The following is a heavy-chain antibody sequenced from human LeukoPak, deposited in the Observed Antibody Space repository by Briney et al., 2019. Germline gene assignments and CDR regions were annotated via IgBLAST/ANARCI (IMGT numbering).Heavy chain of an antibody. J-gene: IGHJ4*02. CDR2: ITGSGGYT. Sequence: GGSLRLSCAASGFTFSSYGMSWVRQAPGKGLEWVSAITGSGGYTYYADSVKGRFTISRDNSKNTLYLQMNSLRAEDTAVYYCAREMYQYDSSGYYAYWGQGALVTVSS. CDR1: GFTFSSYG. V-gene: IGHV3-23*01. D-gene: IGHD3-22*01. CDR3: AREMYQYDSSGYYAY.